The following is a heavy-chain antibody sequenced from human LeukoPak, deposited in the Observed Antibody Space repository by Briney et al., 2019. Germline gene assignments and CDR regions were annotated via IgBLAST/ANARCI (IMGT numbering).Heavy chain of an antibody. CDR2: IDYSGST. V-gene: IGHV4-59*01. J-gene: IGHJ3*02. CDR3: ARDRRRDLLHAFDI. CDR1: GGTISRYY. Sequence: SETLSLTRTVSGGTISRYYWSWIRQPPGKGLEWIAYIDYSGSTNYNPSLKSRLTISLDASKNQFSLKLSSVTAADTAVYYCARDRRRDLLHAFDIWGQGTMVTVSS. D-gene: IGHD1-26*01.